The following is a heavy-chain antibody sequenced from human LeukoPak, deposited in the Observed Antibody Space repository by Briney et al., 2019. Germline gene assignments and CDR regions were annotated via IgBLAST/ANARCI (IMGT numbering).Heavy chain of an antibody. Sequence: PSQTLSLTCTVSGGSISSGSYYGSWIRQPAGKGLEWIGRIYTSGSTNYNPSLKSRVTMSVDTSNMQFSLKLSSVTAADTAVYYCARVRGSSGSYEYYHYMDVWGKGTTVTISS. V-gene: IGHV4-61*02. J-gene: IGHJ6*03. D-gene: IGHD1-26*01. CDR3: ARVRGSSGSYEYYHYMDV. CDR2: IYTSGST. CDR1: GGSISSGSYY.